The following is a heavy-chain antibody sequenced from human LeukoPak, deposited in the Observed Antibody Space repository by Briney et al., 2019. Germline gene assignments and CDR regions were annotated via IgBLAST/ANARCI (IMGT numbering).Heavy chain of an antibody. CDR3: AKDSGYSFRLRASDY. CDR1: GFTFSSYA. J-gene: IGHJ4*02. D-gene: IGHD5-18*01. V-gene: IGHV3-23*01. CDR2: ISGSGGST. Sequence: GGSLRLSCAASGFTFSSYAMSWVGRAPGKGLEGFSAISGSGGSTYYADSVKGRFTISRDNSKNTLYLQMNSLRAEDTAVYYCAKDSGYSFRLRASDYWGQGTLVTVSS.